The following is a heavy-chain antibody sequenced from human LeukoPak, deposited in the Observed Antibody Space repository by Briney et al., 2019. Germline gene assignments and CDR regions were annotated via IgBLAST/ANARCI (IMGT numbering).Heavy chain of an antibody. Sequence: SETLSLTCAVSGGSISSSNWWSWVRQPPGKGLEWIGEIYHSGSTNYNPSLKSRVTISVDTSKNQFSLKLSSVTAADTAVYYCARATVTTWGYFDYWGQGTLVTVSS. CDR1: GGSISSSNW. CDR3: ARATVTTWGYFDY. J-gene: IGHJ4*02. D-gene: IGHD4-17*01. V-gene: IGHV4-4*02. CDR2: IYHSGST.